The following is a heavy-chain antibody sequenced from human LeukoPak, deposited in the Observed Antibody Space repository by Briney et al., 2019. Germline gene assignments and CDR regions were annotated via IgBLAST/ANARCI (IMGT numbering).Heavy chain of an antibody. CDR3: ARDGPRSGYDLGHFDN. CDR2: IYSTGRS. J-gene: IGHJ4*02. D-gene: IGHD5-12*01. CDR1: GGSISNYF. Sequence: SETLSLTCTISGGSISNYFWSWVRQPAGKGLEWIGRIYSTGRSDYNPSLKSRITMSVDTSKNQFSLKLSSVTAADTAVYYCARDGPRSGYDLGHFDNLGQGTLVTASS. V-gene: IGHV4-4*07.